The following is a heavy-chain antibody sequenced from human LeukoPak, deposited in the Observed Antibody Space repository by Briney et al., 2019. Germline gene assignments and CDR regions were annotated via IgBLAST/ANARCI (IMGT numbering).Heavy chain of an antibody. D-gene: IGHD3-10*01. Sequence: PGGSLRLSCAASGFTFSSYWMSWVRQAPGKGLEWVANIKQDGSEKYYVDSVKGRFTISRDNAKNSLYLQMNSLRAEDTAVYYCARGGLSGELLGWDYYYYHMDVWGKGTTVTISS. CDR2: IKQDGSEK. CDR1: GFTFSSYW. V-gene: IGHV3-7*03. CDR3: ARGGLSGELLGWDYYYYHMDV. J-gene: IGHJ6*03.